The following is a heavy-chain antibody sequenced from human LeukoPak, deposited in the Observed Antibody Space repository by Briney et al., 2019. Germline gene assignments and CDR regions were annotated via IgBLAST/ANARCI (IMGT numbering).Heavy chain of an antibody. J-gene: IGHJ4*02. CDR3: AKDGGEDTAMVAYFDY. D-gene: IGHD5-18*01. CDR1: GFTFSSYG. Sequence: GGSLRLSCAASGFTFSSYGMSWVRHAPGKGLVWVSAISGSGGSTYYADSVKGRFTISRDNSKNTLYLQMNSLRAEDTAVYYCAKDGGEDTAMVAYFDYWGQGTLVTVSS. V-gene: IGHV3-23*01. CDR2: ISGSGGST.